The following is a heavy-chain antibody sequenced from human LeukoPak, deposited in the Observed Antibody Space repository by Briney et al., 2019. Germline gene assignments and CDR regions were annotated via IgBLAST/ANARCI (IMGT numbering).Heavy chain of an antibody. CDR1: GFTFTSSA. V-gene: IGHV1-58*01. CDR3: AAVVRSSPFYWYFDL. D-gene: IGHD6-6*01. Sequence: SVKVSCKASGFTFTSSAVQWVRQARGQRLEWIGWIVVGSGNTNYAQKFQERVAITRDMSTSTAYMELSSLRSEDTAVYYCAAVVRSSPFYWYFDLWGRGTLVTVSS. J-gene: IGHJ2*01. CDR2: IVVGSGNT.